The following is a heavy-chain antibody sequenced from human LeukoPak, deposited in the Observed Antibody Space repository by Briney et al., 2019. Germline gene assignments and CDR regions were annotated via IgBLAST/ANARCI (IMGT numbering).Heavy chain of an antibody. CDR2: INPNSGGT. J-gene: IGHJ4*02. Sequence: GASVKVSCKASGYTFTGYYMHWVRQAPGQGLEWMGWINPNSGGTNYAQKFQGRVTMTRDTSISTAYMELSRLRSDDTAVYYCARVYYYDSSAFDYWGQGTLVTVSS. V-gene: IGHV1-2*02. D-gene: IGHD3-22*01. CDR1: GYTFTGYY. CDR3: ARVYYYDSSAFDY.